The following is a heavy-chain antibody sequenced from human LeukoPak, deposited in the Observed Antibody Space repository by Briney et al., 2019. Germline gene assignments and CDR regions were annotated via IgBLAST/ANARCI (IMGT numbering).Heavy chain of an antibody. CDR3: VKGDQWLLYY. Sequence: PGGSLRLSCAASGFAFDDYAMHWVRQAPGKDLEWVSLISGDGGSAYYADSVKGRFTISRDNSKNSLYLQINSLRTEDTALYYCVKGDQWLLYYWGQGTLVTVSS. CDR1: GFAFDDYA. CDR2: ISGDGGSA. J-gene: IGHJ4*02. D-gene: IGHD6-19*01. V-gene: IGHV3-43*02.